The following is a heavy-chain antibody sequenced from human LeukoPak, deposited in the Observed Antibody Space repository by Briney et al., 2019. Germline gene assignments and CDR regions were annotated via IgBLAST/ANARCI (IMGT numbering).Heavy chain of an antibody. CDR1: GFTFSSYG. D-gene: IGHD6-13*01. CDR3: ARDQRVAYSSSWYGGAFDI. Sequence: GGSLRLSCAASGFTFSSYGMHWVRQAPGKGLEWVAVIWYDGSNKYYADSAKGRFTISRDNSKNTLYLQMNSLRAEDTAVYYCARDQRVAYSSSWYGGAFDIWGQGTMATVSS. J-gene: IGHJ3*02. CDR2: IWYDGSNK. V-gene: IGHV3-33*01.